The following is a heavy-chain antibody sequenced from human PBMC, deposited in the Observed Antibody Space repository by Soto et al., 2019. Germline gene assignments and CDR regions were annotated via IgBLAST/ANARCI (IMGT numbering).Heavy chain of an antibody. D-gene: IGHD3-22*01. Sequence: SVKVSCKASGGTFSSYAISWVRQAPGQGLEWMGGIIPIFGTANYAQKFQGRVTITADESTSTAYMELSSLRSEDAAVYYCARSSPHHYYDSSGYYYGGYFDYWGQGTLVTVS. V-gene: IGHV1-69*13. CDR1: GGTFSSYA. J-gene: IGHJ4*02. CDR2: IIPIFGTA. CDR3: ARSSPHHYYDSSGYYYGGYFDY.